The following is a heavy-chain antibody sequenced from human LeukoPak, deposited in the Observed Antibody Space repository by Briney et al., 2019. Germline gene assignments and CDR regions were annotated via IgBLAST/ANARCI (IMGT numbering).Heavy chain of an antibody. Sequence: PGGSLRLSCAASGFTFSDYFMSWIRQAPGKGLEWVSYISSSGSTIDYADSVKGRFTISRDSAKNSLYLQMNSLRTEDTAVYYCARLARAMKAAEGGVDPWGQGTLVTVSS. CDR2: ISSSGSTI. V-gene: IGHV3-11*04. CDR1: GFTFSDYF. D-gene: IGHD6-13*01. J-gene: IGHJ5*02. CDR3: ARLARAMKAAEGGVDP.